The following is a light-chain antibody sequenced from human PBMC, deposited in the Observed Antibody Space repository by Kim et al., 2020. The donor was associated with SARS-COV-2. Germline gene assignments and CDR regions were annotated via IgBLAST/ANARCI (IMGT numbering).Light chain of an antibody. Sequence: SVSPGQTASITCSGDKLGDKYACWYQQKPGQAPVLVIYQDSKRPSGIPERFSGSNSGNTATLTISGTQAMDEADYYCQAWDSSTGVFGTGTKVTVL. V-gene: IGLV3-1*01. J-gene: IGLJ1*01. CDR3: QAWDSSTGV. CDR1: KLGDKY. CDR2: QDS.